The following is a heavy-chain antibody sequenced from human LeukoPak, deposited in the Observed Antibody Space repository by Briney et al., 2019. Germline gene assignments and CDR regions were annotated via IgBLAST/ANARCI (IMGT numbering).Heavy chain of an antibody. CDR1: GYTFTSYG. CDR2: XSAYNGNT. CDR3: ARDYPQLLWFGELPNEDAFDI. V-gene: IGHV1-18*01. D-gene: IGHD3-10*01. Sequence: ASVXVSCKASGYTFTSYGISWVRXAPGQXLEWXGWXSAYNGNTNYAQKLQGRVTMTTDTSTSTAYMELRSLRSDDTAVYYCARDYPQLLWFGELPNEDAFDIWGQGTMVTVSS. J-gene: IGHJ3*02.